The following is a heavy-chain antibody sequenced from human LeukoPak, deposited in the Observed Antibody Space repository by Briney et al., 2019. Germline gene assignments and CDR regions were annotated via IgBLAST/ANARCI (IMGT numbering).Heavy chain of an antibody. J-gene: IGHJ4*02. V-gene: IGHV3-23*01. Sequence: GGSLRLSCAASAFTFSSYAMSWVRQAPGEGLEWVSGISGSGGRTWYADSAKGRFTISRDNAKNTLYLQMNSLRAEDTAIYYCAKGTDVASASSFDCWGQGTLVTVSS. CDR2: ISGSGGRT. D-gene: IGHD5-12*01. CDR3: AKGTDVASASSFDC. CDR1: AFTFSSYA.